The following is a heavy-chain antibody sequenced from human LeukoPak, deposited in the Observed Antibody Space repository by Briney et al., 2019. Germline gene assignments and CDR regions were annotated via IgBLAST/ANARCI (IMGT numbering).Heavy chain of an antibody. V-gene: IGHV3-20*04. CDR3: ARDQRGRGFDY. CDR2: INWNGGST. D-gene: IGHD1-1*01. CDR1: GFTFYDDG. J-gene: IGHJ4*02. Sequence: GGSLRLSCAASGFTFYDDGMSGVRQAPGKGVEWVSGINWNGGSTGYADSVKGRFTISRDNAKNSLYLQMNSLRAEDTALYYCARDQRGRGFDYWGQGTLVTVSS.